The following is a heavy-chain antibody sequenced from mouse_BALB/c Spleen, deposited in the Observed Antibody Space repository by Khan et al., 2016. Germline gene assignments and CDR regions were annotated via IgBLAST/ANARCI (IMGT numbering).Heavy chain of an antibody. J-gene: IGHJ2*01. CDR3: ARGLGRGYFDY. V-gene: IGHV1-9*01. CDR1: GYTFSSYW. Sequence: QVQLQQPGAELMKPGASVKISCKATGYTFSSYWIEWVKQRPGHGLEWIGEILPGSGSTNYNEKFKGKATFTADTSSNTAYMQLSSLTSEDSAAYYCARGLGRGYFDYWGQGTTLTVSS. CDR2: ILPGSGST.